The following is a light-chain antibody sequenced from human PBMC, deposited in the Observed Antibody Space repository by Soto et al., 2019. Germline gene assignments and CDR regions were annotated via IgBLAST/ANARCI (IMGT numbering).Light chain of an antibody. Sequence: DIQMTQSPSSLSASVGDRVTITCRASQSIRSYLNWYQQKPGKAPQLLIYATSRLQTGVPSRFSASGSGTDFSLVISDLQPEDSATYYCQQGYSSRWTSGRGTKVEI. V-gene: IGKV1-39*01. J-gene: IGKJ1*01. CDR2: ATS. CDR1: QSIRSY. CDR3: QQGYSSRWT.